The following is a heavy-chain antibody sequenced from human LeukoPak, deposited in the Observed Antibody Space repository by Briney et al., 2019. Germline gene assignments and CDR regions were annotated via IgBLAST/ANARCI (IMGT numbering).Heavy chain of an antibody. CDR1: GYTFTGYY. CDR2: INPNSGGA. Sequence: ASVKVSCKASGYTFTGYYMHWVRQDPGQGLEWMGWINPNSGGANYAQKFQGRVTMTRDTSINTAYMELSRLRSDDTAVYYCARVSLSIAAAGTQPTPFDYWGQGTLVTVSS. CDR3: ARVSLSIAAAGTQPTPFDY. V-gene: IGHV1-2*02. D-gene: IGHD6-13*01. J-gene: IGHJ4*02.